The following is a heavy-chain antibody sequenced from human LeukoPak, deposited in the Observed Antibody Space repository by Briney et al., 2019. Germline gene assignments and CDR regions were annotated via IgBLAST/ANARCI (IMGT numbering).Heavy chain of an antibody. D-gene: IGHD5-24*01. CDR3: ARVGGDGYNQYYFDY. J-gene: IGHJ4*02. V-gene: IGHV1-69*10. CDR2: IIPILGIA. CDR1: GGTFSSYA. Sequence: ASVKVSCKASGGTFSSYAISWVRQAPGQGLEWMGGIIPILGIANYAQKFQGRVTITADKSTSTAYMELSSLRSEDTAVYYCARVGGDGYNQYYFDYWGQGTLVTVSS.